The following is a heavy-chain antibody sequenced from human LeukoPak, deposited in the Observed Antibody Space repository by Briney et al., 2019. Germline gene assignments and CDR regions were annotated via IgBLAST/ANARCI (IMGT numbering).Heavy chain of an antibody. V-gene: IGHV4-39*01. Sequence: SETLSLTCTVPGGSISSSSYYWGWIRQPPGKGLEWIGSIYYSGGTYYNPSLKSRVTISVDTSKNQFSLKLSSVTAADTAVYYCATAGGEVGYFDYWGQGTLVTVSS. CDR2: IYYSGGT. J-gene: IGHJ4*02. CDR1: GGSISSSSYY. CDR3: ATAGGEVGYFDY. D-gene: IGHD3-16*01.